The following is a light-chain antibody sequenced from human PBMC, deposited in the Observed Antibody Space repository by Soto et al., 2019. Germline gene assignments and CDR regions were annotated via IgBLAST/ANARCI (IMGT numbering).Light chain of an antibody. CDR1: QSLLHSNGYNY. V-gene: IGKV2-28*01. J-gene: IGKJ1*01. CDR3: MLGLQSPPT. CDR2: WGS. Sequence: DIVMTQSPLSLPVTPGEPASISCRSSQSLLHSNGYNYLDWYLQKPGQSQQLLIYWGSNRASGDPDRFSGSGSGTDFTLKINRVEAEDVGVYFCMLGLQSPPTFGQGTKVEIK.